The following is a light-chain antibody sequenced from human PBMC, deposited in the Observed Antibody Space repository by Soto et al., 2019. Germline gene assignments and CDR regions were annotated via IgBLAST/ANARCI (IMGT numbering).Light chain of an antibody. CDR3: KQYNTYWT. CDR1: QSISSW. CDR2: KAS. V-gene: IGKV1-5*03. Sequence: DLQMTQSPSTLSSSVGDRVTITCRASQSISSWLAWYQQKPGKAPKLLIYKASSLESGVQSRFSGSGSGTEFTLTLRSLQPDDFATYYCKQYNTYWTFGQGTKVDIK. J-gene: IGKJ1*01.